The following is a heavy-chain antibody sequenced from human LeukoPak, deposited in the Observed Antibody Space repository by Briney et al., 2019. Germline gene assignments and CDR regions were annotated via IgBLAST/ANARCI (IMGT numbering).Heavy chain of an antibody. J-gene: IGHJ4*02. Sequence: ASVTVSCKASGYTFTSYDINWVRQATGQGLEWMGWMNPNSGNTGYAQKFQGRVTMTRSTSINTAYMELNSLTSEDTAVYYCARSSVGARRRIDHWGQGTLVTVSS. CDR2: MNPNSGNT. D-gene: IGHD1-26*01. CDR3: ARSSVGARRRIDH. CDR1: GYTFTSYD. V-gene: IGHV1-8*01.